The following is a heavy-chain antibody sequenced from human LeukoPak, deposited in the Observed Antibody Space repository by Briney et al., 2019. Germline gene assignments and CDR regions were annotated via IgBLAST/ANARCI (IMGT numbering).Heavy chain of an antibody. CDR1: GYTFTSYG. V-gene: IGHV1-18*01. D-gene: IGHD6-19*01. CDR2: ISAYNGNT. J-gene: IGHJ6*03. Sequence: ASVKVSCKASGYTFTSYGISWVRQAPGQGLEWMGWISAYNGNTNYAQKLQGRVTMTTDTSTSTAYMELRSLRSDDTAVYYCARDGEQWLANNRDWYYMDVWGKGTTVTVSS. CDR3: ARDGEQWLANNRDWYYMDV.